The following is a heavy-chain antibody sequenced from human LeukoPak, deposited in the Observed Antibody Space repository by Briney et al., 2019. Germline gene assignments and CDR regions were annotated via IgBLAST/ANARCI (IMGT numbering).Heavy chain of an antibody. CDR1: GGSISSSSYY. CDR2: INHSGST. V-gene: IGHV4-39*07. Sequence: TSETLSLTCTVSGGSISSSSYYWGWIRQPPGKGLEWIGEINHSGSTNYNPSLKSRVTISVDTSKNQFSLKLSSATAADTAVYYCARGIGPYDYVWGGYRYTHPPAGYFDYWGQGTLVTVSS. J-gene: IGHJ4*02. CDR3: ARGIGPYDYVWGGYRYTHPPAGYFDY. D-gene: IGHD3-16*02.